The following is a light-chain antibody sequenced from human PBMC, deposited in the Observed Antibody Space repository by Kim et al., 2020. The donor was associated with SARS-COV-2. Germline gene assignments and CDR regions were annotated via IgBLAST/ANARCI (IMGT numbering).Light chain of an antibody. CDR2: DAS. Sequence: LTTGERGTHTGRDSQSIRSYLAWYQQKAGQPPRLLIYDASSRATGIPDRFSGRGSGTDFTLTISSLEPEDFAVYYWQHRSNWPYTFGQGTKLEI. V-gene: IGKV3-11*01. CDR1: QSIRSY. J-gene: IGKJ2*01. CDR3: QHRSNWPYT.